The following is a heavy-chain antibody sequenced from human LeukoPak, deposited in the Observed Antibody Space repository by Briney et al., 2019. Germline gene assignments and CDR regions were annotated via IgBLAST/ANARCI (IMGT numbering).Heavy chain of an antibody. CDR2: IDWDDDK. CDR3: ARLVDTAMYDY. J-gene: IGHJ4*02. V-gene: IGHV2-70*04. CDR1: GFSLSTSGMR. D-gene: IGHD5-18*01. Sequence: SGPTLVKPTQTLTLTCTFSGFSLSTSGMRVSWIRQPPGKALEWLARIDWDDDKFYCTSLKTRLTISKVTSKNQVVLTMTNMDPVDTATYYCARLVDTAMYDYWGQGTLVTVSS.